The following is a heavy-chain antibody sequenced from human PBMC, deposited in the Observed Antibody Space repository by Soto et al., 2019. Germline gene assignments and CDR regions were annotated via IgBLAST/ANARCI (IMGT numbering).Heavy chain of an antibody. CDR1: GGSFSGYY. CDR3: ARTLGSGYYYFDY. J-gene: IGHJ4*02. Sequence: TLSLTCAVYGGSFSGYYWSWIRQPPGKGLEWIGEINHSGSTNYNPSLKSRVTISVDTSKNQFSLKLSSVTAADTAVYYCARTLGSGYYYFDYWGQGTLVTVSS. D-gene: IGHD3-22*01. V-gene: IGHV4-34*09. CDR2: INHSGST.